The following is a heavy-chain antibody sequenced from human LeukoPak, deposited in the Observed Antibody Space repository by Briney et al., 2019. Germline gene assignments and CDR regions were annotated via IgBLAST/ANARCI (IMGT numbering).Heavy chain of an antibody. Sequence: GGSLRLSCAASGFTVSSNYMNWVRQAPGKGLEWVSYISSSGSTIYCADSVKGRFTISRDNAKNSLYLQMNSLRAEDTAVYYCATHSSSWTLGMDVWGQGTTVTVSS. CDR1: GFTVSSNY. CDR2: ISSSGSTI. V-gene: IGHV3-48*03. CDR3: ATHSSSWTLGMDV. D-gene: IGHD6-13*01. J-gene: IGHJ6*02.